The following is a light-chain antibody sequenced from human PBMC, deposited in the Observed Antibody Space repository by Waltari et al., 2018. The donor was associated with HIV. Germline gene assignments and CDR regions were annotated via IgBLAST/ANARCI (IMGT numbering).Light chain of an antibody. CDR2: DTK. CDR1: SPHIGNHY. CDR3: GTWDSSLSAVV. V-gene: IGLV1-51*01. Sequence: QSVLPQPPSVSPAPGQKVTISCSGTSPHIGNHYVSWYQHIPGTAPRLVIYDTKDRPSGIPDRFSGSKSGTSATLGITGPQTGDEADYYCGTWDSSLSAVVFGGGTKLTVL. J-gene: IGLJ2*01.